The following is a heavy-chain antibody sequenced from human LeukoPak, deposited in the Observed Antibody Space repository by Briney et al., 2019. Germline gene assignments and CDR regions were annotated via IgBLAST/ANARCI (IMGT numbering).Heavy chain of an antibody. V-gene: IGHV3-7*03. D-gene: IGHD2-2*01. J-gene: IGHJ4*02. CDR3: VRLGSTSPGNWYKLFDQ. Sequence: ETLSLTCTVSGGSTSSSNYYWGWIRQAPGKGLEWVANIKQDETEKFYLGSVKGRFTISRDNAKNSLYLQMNSLRVEDTALYYCVRLGSTSPGNWYKLFDQWGQGTLVTVSS. CDR1: GGSTSSSNY. CDR2: IKQDETEK.